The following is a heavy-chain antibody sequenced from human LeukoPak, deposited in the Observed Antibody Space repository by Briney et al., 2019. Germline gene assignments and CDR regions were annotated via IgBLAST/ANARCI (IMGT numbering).Heavy chain of an antibody. CDR1: GGCISSYY. D-gene: IGHD3-10*01. J-gene: IGHJ6*03. CDR3: ARICPPLRGVRYYYYMDV. CDR2: IYYSGST. V-gene: IGHV4-59*01. Sequence: SETLSLTCNVSGGCISSYYWSWIRQPPGKGLEWIGYIYYSGSTNYNPSLKSRVTISVDTSKNQFSLKLTSVTAADTAVYYCARICPPLRGVRYYYYMDVWGKGTTVTVSS.